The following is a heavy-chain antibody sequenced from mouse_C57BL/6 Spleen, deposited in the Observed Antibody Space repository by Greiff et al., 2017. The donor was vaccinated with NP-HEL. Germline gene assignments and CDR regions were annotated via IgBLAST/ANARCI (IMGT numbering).Heavy chain of an antibody. J-gene: IGHJ1*03. D-gene: IGHD1-1*01. CDR1: GYSITSDY. CDR3: ARSGYDGSSPWYFDV. CDR2: IRYSGST. Sequence: EVKLVESGPGLAKPSQTLSLTCSVTGYSITSDYWNWIRKFPGNKLEYMGYIRYSGSTSSNPSRTSRSSITRDSSKNQYYLQWNSVTTEDTATYYCARSGYDGSSPWYFDVWGTGTTVTVSS. V-gene: IGHV3-8*01.